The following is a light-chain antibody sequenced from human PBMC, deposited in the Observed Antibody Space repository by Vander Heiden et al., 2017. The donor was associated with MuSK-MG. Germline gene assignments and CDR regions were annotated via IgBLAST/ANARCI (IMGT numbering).Light chain of an antibody. CDR1: QSVHSGY. CDR2: GAS. CDR3: QQHGNSPVYI. J-gene: IGKJ2*01. V-gene: IGKV3-20*01. Sequence: EIVLTQSPGTLSLSPGERATLSCRASQSVHSGYLAWYQQKPGQAPRLLIYGASSRATDIPDRFSGSGYGTDFTLTISRREPEDFAVYYCQQHGNSPVYIFGQGTKLEIK.